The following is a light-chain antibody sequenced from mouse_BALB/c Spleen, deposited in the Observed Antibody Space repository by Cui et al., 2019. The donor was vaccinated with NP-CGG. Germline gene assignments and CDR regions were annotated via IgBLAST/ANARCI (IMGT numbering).Light chain of an antibody. V-gene: IGLV1*01. Sequence: QTVVTPESALTTSPGETVTLTCRSSTGTVTTTNYANWVQEKPEYLFTGLIGGTNNRAPGVPARFSGSLIGDKAALTITGAQTEDEAIYFCALWYSNHWVFGGGTKLTVL. CDR3: ALWYSNHWV. J-gene: IGLJ1*01. CDR1: TGTVTTTNY. CDR2: GTN.